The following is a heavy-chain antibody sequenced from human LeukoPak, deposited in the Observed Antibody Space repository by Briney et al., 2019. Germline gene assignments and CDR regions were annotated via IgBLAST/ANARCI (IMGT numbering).Heavy chain of an antibody. CDR1: GFTFSSYW. CDR3: ARDKYYYGSGSYSGFD. Sequence: GGSLRLSCAASGFTFSSYWMHWVRQAPGKGLVWVSRINSDGSSTSYADSVKGRFTISRDNAKNTPYLQMNSLRAEDTAVYYCARDKYYYGSGSYSGFDWGQGTLVTVSS. J-gene: IGHJ4*02. CDR2: INSDGSST. D-gene: IGHD3-10*01. V-gene: IGHV3-74*01.